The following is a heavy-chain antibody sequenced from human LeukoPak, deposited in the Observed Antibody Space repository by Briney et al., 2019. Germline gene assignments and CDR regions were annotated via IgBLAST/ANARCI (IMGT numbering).Heavy chain of an antibody. CDR3: TRESHEVWFGIYYYYYYMDV. Sequence: GGSLKLSCAASGFTFSGSAMHWVRQASGKGLEWVGRIRSKANIYATVYAASVKGRFTISRDDSKSTAYLQMNSLKTEDTAVYYCTRESHEVWFGIYYYYYYMDVWGKGTTVTVSS. CDR2: IRSKANIYAT. D-gene: IGHD3-10*01. CDR1: GFTFSGSA. J-gene: IGHJ6*03. V-gene: IGHV3-73*01.